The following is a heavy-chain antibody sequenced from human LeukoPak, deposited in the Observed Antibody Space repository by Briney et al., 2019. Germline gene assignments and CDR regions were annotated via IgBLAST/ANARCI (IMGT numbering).Heavy chain of an antibody. J-gene: IGHJ4*02. CDR2: IRYDGSNK. D-gene: IGHD6-25*01. V-gene: IGHV3-30*02. CDR3: AKDIRYSSAY. CDR1: GFTFSSYG. Sequence: GGSLRLSCAASGFTFSSYGMHWVRQAPGKGLEWVALIRYDGSNKYYADSVKGRFTISRDNSKNTLYLQMNSLRAEDTAVYYCAKDIRYSSAYWGQGTLVTVSS.